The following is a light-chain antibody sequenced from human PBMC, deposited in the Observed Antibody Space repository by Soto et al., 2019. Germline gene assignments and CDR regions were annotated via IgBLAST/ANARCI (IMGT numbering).Light chain of an antibody. CDR2: AAS. J-gene: IGKJ2*01. Sequence: IRLTQSPSFLSASVGDRVTIACRASQGISSYLAWYQQKPGKAPKLLIYAASTLQSGVPSRFSGSGSGTEFTLTISSLQPEDFVTYYCQQVNSYPHTFGQGTKVEIK. CDR1: QGISSY. CDR3: QQVNSYPHT. V-gene: IGKV1-9*01.